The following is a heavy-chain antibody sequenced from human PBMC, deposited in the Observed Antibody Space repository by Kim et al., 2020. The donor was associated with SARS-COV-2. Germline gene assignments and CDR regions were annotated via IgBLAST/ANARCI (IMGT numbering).Heavy chain of an antibody. V-gene: IGHV1-3*01. Sequence: ASVKVSCKASGYTFTSYAMHWVRQAPGQRLEWMGWINAGNGNTKYSQKFQGRVTITRDTSASTAYMELSSLRSEDTAVYYCARDSYYDIFRYYYYYMDVWGKWATVTVSS. J-gene: IGHJ6*03. CDR1: GYTFTSYA. CDR2: INAGNGNT. D-gene: IGHD3-9*01. CDR3: ARDSYYDIFRYYYYYMDV.